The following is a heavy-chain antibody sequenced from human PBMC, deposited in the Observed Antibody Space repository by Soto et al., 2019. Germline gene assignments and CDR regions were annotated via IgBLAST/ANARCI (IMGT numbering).Heavy chain of an antibody. CDR2: IYYSGST. J-gene: IGHJ6*02. CDR3: ARVTSGSYYDYYSYGMDV. Sequence: SETLSLTCTVSGGSISSGDYYWSWIRQPPGKGLEWIGYIYYSGSTYYNPSLKSRVTISVDTSKNQFSLKLSSVTAADTAVYYCARVTSGSYYDYYSYGMDVWGPGTTVTVSS. CDR1: GGSISSGDYY. V-gene: IGHV4-30-4*01. D-gene: IGHD1-26*01.